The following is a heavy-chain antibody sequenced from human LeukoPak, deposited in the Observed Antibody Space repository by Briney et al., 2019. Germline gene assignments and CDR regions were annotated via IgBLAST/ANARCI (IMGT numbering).Heavy chain of an antibody. Sequence: GGSLRLSCAASGFTVSRNYMSWVRQAPGKGLEWVSVIYTGGDTYYADSVKGRFTIFRDIFQNTLYLQMNSLRAEDTAVYYCARDNYGKNYFDYWGQGTLVTVSS. J-gene: IGHJ4*02. D-gene: IGHD3-10*01. CDR2: IYTGGDT. V-gene: IGHV3-53*01. CDR1: GFTVSRNY. CDR3: ARDNYGKNYFDY.